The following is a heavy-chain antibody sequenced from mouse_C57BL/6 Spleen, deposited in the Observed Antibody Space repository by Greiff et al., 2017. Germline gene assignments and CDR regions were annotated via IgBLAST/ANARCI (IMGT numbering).Heavy chain of an antibody. CDR1: GFNIKNTY. CDR2: IDPANGNT. D-gene: IGHD2-4*01. CDR3: ASPYDYDVTWFAY. J-gene: IGHJ3*01. Sequence: VQLQQSVAELVRPGASVKLSCTASGFNIKNTYMHWVKQRPEQGLEWIGRIDPANGNTKYAPKFQGKATITADTSSNTAYLQLSSLTSEDTAIYYCASPYDYDVTWFAYWGQGTLVTVSA. V-gene: IGHV14-3*01.